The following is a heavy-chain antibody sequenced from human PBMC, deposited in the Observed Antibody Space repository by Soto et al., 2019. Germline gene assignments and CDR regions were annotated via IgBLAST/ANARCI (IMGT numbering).Heavy chain of an antibody. D-gene: IGHD2-21*02. V-gene: IGHV4-59*01. CDR3: AVTRGGAHPHDI. CDR1: GGPLSSFY. Sequence: PSETLSLTCNSSGGPLSSFYYSWIRRAPGKGLEWIGYIYYTGSTNYNPSLKSRVTMSVDTSKNQFSLKLTSVTAADTAVYFCAVTRGGAHPHDIWGQGTMVTVSS. J-gene: IGHJ3*02. CDR2: IYYTGST.